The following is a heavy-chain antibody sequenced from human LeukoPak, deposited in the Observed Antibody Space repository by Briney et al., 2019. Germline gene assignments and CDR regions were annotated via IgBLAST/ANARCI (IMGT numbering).Heavy chain of an antibody. J-gene: IGHJ1*01. CDR2: ISGSGGST. Sequence: PGGSLRLSCAASGFTFSSYAMSWVRQAPGKGLEWVSAISGSGGSTYYADSVKGRFTISRDNSKNTPYLQMNSLRAEDTAVYYCAKDHYDFWSGYRQQEYFQHWGQGTLVTVSS. CDR1: GFTFSSYA. V-gene: IGHV3-23*01. D-gene: IGHD3-3*01. CDR3: AKDHYDFWSGYRQQEYFQH.